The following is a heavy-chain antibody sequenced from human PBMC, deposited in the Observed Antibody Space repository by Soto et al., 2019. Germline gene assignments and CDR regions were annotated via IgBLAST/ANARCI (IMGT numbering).Heavy chain of an antibody. CDR3: GSRDPGTSVDY. CDR2: IYRTGST. D-gene: IGHD1-7*01. V-gene: IGHV4-4*02. CDR1: GGSFTSNNW. Sequence: LSLTCAVSGGSFTSNNWWTWVRQPPGQGLEWIGEIYRTGSTNYNPSLKSRVTISLDKSENQFSLKVTSLTAADTAVYYCGSRDPGTSVDYWGQGTLVTVSS. J-gene: IGHJ4*02.